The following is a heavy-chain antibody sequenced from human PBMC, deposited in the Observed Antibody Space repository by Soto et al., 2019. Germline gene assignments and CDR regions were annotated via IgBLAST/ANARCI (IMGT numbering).Heavy chain of an antibody. V-gene: IGHV3-48*03. CDR3: ARTDYGGNSGWFDP. CDR2: ISSSGSTI. D-gene: IGHD4-17*01. Sequence: GGSLRLSCAASGFTFSSYEMSWVRQAPGKGLEWVSYISSSGSTIYYADSVKGRFTISRDNAKNSLYLQMNSLRAEDTAVYYCARTDYGGNSGWFDPWGQGTLVTVSS. CDR1: GFTFSSYE. J-gene: IGHJ5*02.